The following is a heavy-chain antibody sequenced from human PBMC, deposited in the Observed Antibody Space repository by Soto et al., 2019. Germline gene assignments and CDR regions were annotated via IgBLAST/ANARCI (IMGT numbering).Heavy chain of an antibody. CDR3: ARVHDSSGYTFDY. V-gene: IGHV4-61*01. D-gene: IGHD3-22*01. Sequence: SETLSLTHTVSGGSVSSGSYYWSWIRQPPGKGLEWIGYIYYSGSTNYNPSLKSRVTISVDTSKNQFSLKLSSVTAADTAVYYCARVHDSSGYTFDYWGQGTLVTVS. CDR2: IYYSGST. J-gene: IGHJ4*02. CDR1: GGSVSSGSYY.